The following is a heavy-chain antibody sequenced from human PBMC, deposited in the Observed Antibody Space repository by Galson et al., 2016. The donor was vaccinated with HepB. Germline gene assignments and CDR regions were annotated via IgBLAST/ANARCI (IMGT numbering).Heavy chain of an antibody. CDR3: TRDSDWWRTNQYFFDY. V-gene: IGHV3-48*02. D-gene: IGHD2-15*01. Sequence: SLRLSYAVSGFTFSTYSMNWVRQAPGKGLEWVSYISSSGSTIYYADSVKGRFTISRDNAKNSLFLQMNSLRDEDTAIYYCTRDSDWWRTNQYFFDYWGQGTLVTVSS. J-gene: IGHJ4*02. CDR2: ISSSGSTI. CDR1: GFTFSTYS.